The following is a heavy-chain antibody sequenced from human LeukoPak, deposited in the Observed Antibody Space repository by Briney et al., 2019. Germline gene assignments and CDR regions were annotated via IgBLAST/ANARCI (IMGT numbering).Heavy chain of an antibody. Sequence: GESLQISGKGSGYIFTSYWIGWVRQMPGKCLEWMGIIYPGDSDTRYSPSFQGQVTISADKSISTAYLQGSSLKASDTAMYYCARINDYSNRSFDSWGQGTLVTVSS. CDR2: IYPGDSDT. CDR1: GYIFTSYW. J-gene: IGHJ4*02. V-gene: IGHV5-51*01. D-gene: IGHD4-11*01. CDR3: ARINDYSNRSFDS.